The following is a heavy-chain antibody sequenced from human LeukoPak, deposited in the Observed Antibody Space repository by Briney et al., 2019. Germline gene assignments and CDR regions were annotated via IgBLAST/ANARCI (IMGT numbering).Heavy chain of an antibody. CDR1: GINVSTNY. CDR2: IYGGDAA. CDR3: ARENYPFDY. Sequence: GGSLRLSCAASGINVSTNYMTWIRQAPGKGLEWVSLIYGGDAAYYAESVRGRFIISRDNLKNTLFLQMNSLRAEDTAVYYCARENYPFDYWGQGTLVTVSS. J-gene: IGHJ4*02. V-gene: IGHV3-66*01. D-gene: IGHD1-7*01.